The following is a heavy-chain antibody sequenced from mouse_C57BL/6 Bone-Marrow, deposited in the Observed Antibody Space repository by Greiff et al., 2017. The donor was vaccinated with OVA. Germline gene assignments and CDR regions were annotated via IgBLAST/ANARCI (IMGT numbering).Heavy chain of an antibody. CDR3: ARHNYSNYGAMDY. D-gene: IGHD2-5*01. V-gene: IGHV1-63*01. J-gene: IGHJ4*01. CDR1: GYTFTNYW. Sequence: QVQLQQSGAELVRPGTSVKMSCKASGYTFTNYWIGWAKQTPGHGLEWIGDIYPGGGYTNYNEKFKGKATLTADKSSSTAYMQFSSLTSEDSAIYYCARHNYSNYGAMDYWGQGTSVTVSS. CDR2: IYPGGGYT.